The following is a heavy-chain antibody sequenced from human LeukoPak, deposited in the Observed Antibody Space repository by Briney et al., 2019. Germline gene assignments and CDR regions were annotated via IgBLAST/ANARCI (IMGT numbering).Heavy chain of an antibody. CDR1: GYSFSSYW. V-gene: IGHV5-51*01. Sequence: GESLKISCKASGYSFSSYWIGWVRQMPGKALEWMGIIYPSDSDTKYSPSFEGQVAISVDKSTSTAYVEWSSLKASDTAMYYCARGGRDGYFSLDYWGQGTLVTVSS. J-gene: IGHJ4*02. D-gene: IGHD5-24*01. CDR3: ARGGRDGYFSLDY. CDR2: IYPSDSDT.